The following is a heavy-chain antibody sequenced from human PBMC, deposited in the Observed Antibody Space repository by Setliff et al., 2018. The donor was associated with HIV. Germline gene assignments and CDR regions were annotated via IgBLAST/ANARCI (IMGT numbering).Heavy chain of an antibody. J-gene: IGHJ2*01. V-gene: IGHV4-59*12. Sequence: SETLSLTCTVSGGSISSYCWNWIRQSPGRGLEWIGSIFSSGSTKYNPSLQSRVTMSVDTSKNQFSLKVYSLTPADTAVYFCARGSQGGFDIDWYFDLWGRGTLVTVSS. D-gene: IGHD5-12*01. CDR3: ARGSQGGFDIDWYFDL. CDR2: IFSSGST. CDR1: GGSISSYC.